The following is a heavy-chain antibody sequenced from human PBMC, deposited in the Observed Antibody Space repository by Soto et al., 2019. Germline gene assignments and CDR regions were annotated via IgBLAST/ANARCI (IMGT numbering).Heavy chain of an antibody. CDR3: ARGLRYCSGGSCFGTYYYYYMDV. CDR1: GYTFTGYY. V-gene: IGHV1-2*04. Sequence: ASVKVSCKASGYTFTGYYMHWVRQAPGQGLEWMGWINPNSGGTNYAQKFQGWVTMTSDTSISTAYMELSRLGSDDTAVYYCARGLRYCSGGSCFGTYYYYYMDVWGKGTTVTVSS. D-gene: IGHD2-15*01. CDR2: INPNSGGT. J-gene: IGHJ6*03.